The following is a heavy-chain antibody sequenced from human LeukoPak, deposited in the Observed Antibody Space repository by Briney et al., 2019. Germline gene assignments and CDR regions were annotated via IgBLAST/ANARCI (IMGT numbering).Heavy chain of an antibody. V-gene: IGHV4-34*01. D-gene: IGHD5-18*01. Sequence: SETLSLTCAVYGGSFSGYYWSWIRQPPGKGLEWIGEINHSGSTNYNPSLKSRVTISVDTSKNQFSLKLSSVTAADTAVYYCARASGGYSYGSKWFDPWGQGTLVTVSS. J-gene: IGHJ5*02. CDR2: INHSGST. CDR3: ARASGGYSYGSKWFDP. CDR1: GGSFSGYY.